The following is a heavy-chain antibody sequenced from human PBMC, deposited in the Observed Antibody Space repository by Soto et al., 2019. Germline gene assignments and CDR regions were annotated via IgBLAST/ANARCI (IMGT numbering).Heavy chain of an antibody. CDR1: GGSISSGDYY. CDR3: ARELPPDTVTTLFVDY. J-gene: IGHJ4*02. V-gene: IGHV4-30-4*01. CDR2: IYYSGST. Sequence: PSETLSLTCTVSGGSISSGDYYWSWIRQPPGKGLEWIGYIYYSGSTYYNPSLKSRVTISVDTSKNQFSLKLSSVTAADTAVYYCARELPPDTVTTLFVDYWGQGTLVTVSS. D-gene: IGHD4-17*01.